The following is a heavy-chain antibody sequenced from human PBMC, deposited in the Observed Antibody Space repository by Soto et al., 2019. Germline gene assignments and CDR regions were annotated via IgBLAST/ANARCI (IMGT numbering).Heavy chain of an antibody. CDR3: AHTHLYSSGWPFDY. V-gene: IGHV2-5*02. Sequence: SGPKLVNPTQTLTLTCTFSGFSLSTSGVGVGWIRQPPGKALEWLALIYWDDDKRYSPSLKSRLTITKDTSKNQVVLTMTSMDPVDTTTYYCAHTHLYSSGWPFDYWGQGTLVTVSS. D-gene: IGHD6-19*01. CDR1: GFSLSTSGVG. J-gene: IGHJ4*02. CDR2: IYWDDDK.